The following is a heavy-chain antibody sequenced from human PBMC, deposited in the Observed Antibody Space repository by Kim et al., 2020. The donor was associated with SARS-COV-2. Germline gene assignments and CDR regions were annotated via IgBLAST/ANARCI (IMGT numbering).Heavy chain of an antibody. D-gene: IGHD3-16*01. J-gene: IGHJ6*01. CDR3: ARHSGGYYYYYGMDV. V-gene: IGHV4-39*01. Sequence: SETLSLTCTVSGGSISSSSYYWGWIRQPPGKGLEWIGSIYYSGSTYYNPSLKSRVTISVDTSKNQFSLKLSSVTAADTAVYYCARHSGGYYYYYGMDVWG. CDR1: GGSISSSSYY. CDR2: IYYSGST.